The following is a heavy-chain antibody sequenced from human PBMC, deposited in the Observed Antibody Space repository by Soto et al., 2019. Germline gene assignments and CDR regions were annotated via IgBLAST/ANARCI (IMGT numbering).Heavy chain of an antibody. J-gene: IGHJ4*02. CDR1: GFTFSNYC. CDR3: VRDSHGDY. Sequence: EVQLVESGGGLVQPGGSLRLSCAASGFTFSNYCMHWVRQAPGKGLAWVARIDHDGSTDYAGSVRGRFTVSRDNAESMLCLQINSLRDDDTALYYSVRDSHGDYWGQGTLVTVSS. V-gene: IGHV3-74*01. CDR2: IDHDGST.